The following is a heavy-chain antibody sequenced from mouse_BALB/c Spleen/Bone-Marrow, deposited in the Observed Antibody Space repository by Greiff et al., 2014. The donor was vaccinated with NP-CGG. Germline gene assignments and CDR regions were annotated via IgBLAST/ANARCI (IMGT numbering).Heavy chain of an antibody. Sequence: LVESGPELVKPGASVKMSCKASGYTFTSYVMHWVKQKPGQGLEWIGYINPYNDGTKYNEKFKGKATLTSDKSSSTAYMELGSLTSEYSAVYYCAREGSTMIATEAWFAYWGQGTLVTVSA. CDR1: GYTFTSYV. CDR3: AREGSTMIATEAWFAY. J-gene: IGHJ3*01. D-gene: IGHD2-4*01. CDR2: INPYNDGT. V-gene: IGHV1-14*01.